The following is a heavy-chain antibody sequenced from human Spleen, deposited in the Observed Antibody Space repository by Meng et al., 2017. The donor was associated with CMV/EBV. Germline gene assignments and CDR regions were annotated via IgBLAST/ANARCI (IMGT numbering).Heavy chain of an antibody. CDR1: FPSYA. CDR2: LNPHTGNP. CDR3: ARDTGYYYDSSGYYYHLDY. D-gene: IGHD3-22*01. J-gene: IGHJ4*02. Sequence: FPSYAMHCVPQAPGQGLAWMGWLNPHTGNPTYAQGFTGRFVFSLDTSVSTAYLQICSLKAEDTAVYYCARDTGYYYDSSGYYYHLDYWGQGTLVTVSS. V-gene: IGHV7-4-1*01.